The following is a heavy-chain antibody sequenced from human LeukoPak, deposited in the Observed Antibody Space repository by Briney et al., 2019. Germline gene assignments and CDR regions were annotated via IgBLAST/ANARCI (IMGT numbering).Heavy chain of an antibody. CDR3: AKGRHSSGWPNWFDP. Sequence: GGSLTLSCEASGFTFKNYDMYWVRQAPGKELAWVASIQYDASNIYYADSVRGRFTISRDNSRNTLYLQLNSLRVEDMAVYYCAKGRHSSGWPNWFDPWGQGTLVTVSS. D-gene: IGHD6-19*01. CDR1: GFTFKNYD. V-gene: IGHV3-30*02. J-gene: IGHJ5*02. CDR2: IQYDASNI.